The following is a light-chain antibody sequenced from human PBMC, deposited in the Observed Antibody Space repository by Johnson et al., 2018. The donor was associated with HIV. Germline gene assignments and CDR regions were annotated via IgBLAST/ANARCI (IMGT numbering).Light chain of an antibody. J-gene: IGLJ1*01. CDR3: GTWDSSRSAV. V-gene: IGLV1-51*01. CDR2: DNN. Sequence: QSVLTQPPSVSAAPGQKVTISCSGSSSNIGNNYVSWYQQLPGTAPKLLIYDNNKRPSGIPDRFSGSKSGTSATLGITGLQTGDAADYYCGTWDSSRSAVFGTGTKVTVL. CDR1: SSNIGNNY.